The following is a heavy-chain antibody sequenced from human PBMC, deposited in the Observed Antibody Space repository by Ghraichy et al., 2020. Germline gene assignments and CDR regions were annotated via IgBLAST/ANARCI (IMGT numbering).Heavy chain of an antibody. D-gene: IGHD3-10*01. J-gene: IGHJ3*02. Sequence: SGPTLVKPTQTLTLTCTFSGFSLSTSGMCVSWIRQPPGKALEWLARIDWDDDKYYSTSPKTRLTISKDTSKNQVVLTMTNMDPVDTATYYCARIPVRGVVRDAFDIWGQGTMVTVSS. CDR2: IDWDDDK. V-gene: IGHV2-70*11. CDR3: ARIPVRGVVRDAFDI. CDR1: GFSLSTSGMC.